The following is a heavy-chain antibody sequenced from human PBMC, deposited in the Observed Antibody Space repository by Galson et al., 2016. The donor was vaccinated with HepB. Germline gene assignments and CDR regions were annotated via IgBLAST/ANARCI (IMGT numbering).Heavy chain of an antibody. D-gene: IGHD5-24*01. CDR1: GFTFSIYA. CDR3: AKGFGDGWVMNV. Sequence: SLRLSCAASGFTFSIYAMTWVRQAPGKGLEWVSSISGSGNNTYHADSVKGRFTISRDTSKDTVFLQMNSLKADDTAVYYCAKGFGDGWVMNVWGQGTTVTVSS. J-gene: IGHJ6*02. V-gene: IGHV3-23*01. CDR2: ISGSGNNT.